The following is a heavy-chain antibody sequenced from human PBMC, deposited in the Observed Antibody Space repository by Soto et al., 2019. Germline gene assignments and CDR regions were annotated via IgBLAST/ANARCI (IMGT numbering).Heavy chain of an antibody. Sequence: SETLSLTCTVSGGSISISSYYWCWIRQPPGKGLEWIGSIYYSGSTYYNPSLKSRVTISVDTSKNQFSLKLSSVTAADTAVYYCARMYYDFWSGYPPVSYFDYWGQGTLVTVSS. CDR2: IYYSGST. J-gene: IGHJ4*02. D-gene: IGHD3-3*01. CDR3: ARMYYDFWSGYPPVSYFDY. V-gene: IGHV4-39*01. CDR1: GGSISISSYY.